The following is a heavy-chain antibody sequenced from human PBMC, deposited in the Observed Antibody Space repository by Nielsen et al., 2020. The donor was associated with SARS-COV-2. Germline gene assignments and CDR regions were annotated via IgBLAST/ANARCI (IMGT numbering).Heavy chain of an antibody. J-gene: IGHJ4*02. CDR1: GYTFTSYG. CDR2: ISAYNGNT. D-gene: IGHD1-26*01. V-gene: IGHV1-18*01. Sequence: ASVKVSCKASGYTFTSYGISWVRQAPEQGLEWMGWISAYNGNTNYAQKLQGRVTMTTDTSTSTAYMELRSLRSDDTAVYYCARDRAGGSYSFGLDYWGQGTLVTVSS. CDR3: ARDRAGGSYSFGLDY.